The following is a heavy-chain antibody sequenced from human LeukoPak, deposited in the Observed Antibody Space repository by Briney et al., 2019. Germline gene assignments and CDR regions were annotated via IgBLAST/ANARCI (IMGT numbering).Heavy chain of an antibody. J-gene: IGHJ4*02. CDR3: AVPLRDY. V-gene: IGHV3-33*01. CDR1: GFTFSSYG. D-gene: IGHD3-16*01. CDR2: IWDDGSNK. Sequence: GRSLRLSCAASGFTFSSYGMHWVRQAPGKGLEGGAVIWDDGSNKYYADSVKGRFTISRDNSKNTLYLQMNSLRAEDTAVYYCAVPLRDYWGQGTLVTVSS.